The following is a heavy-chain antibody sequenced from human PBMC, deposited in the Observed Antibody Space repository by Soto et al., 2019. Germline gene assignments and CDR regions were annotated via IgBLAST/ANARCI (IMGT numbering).Heavy chain of an antibody. Sequence: SETLSLTCTVSGGSVRSGSYYWSWIRQPPGKGLEWIGYIYYSGSTNYNPSLKSRVTISVDTSKNQFSLKLSSVTAADTAVYYCSRGGPSPWFAPWAQGTLVP. J-gene: IGHJ5*02. CDR3: SRGGPSPWFAP. CDR2: IYYSGST. D-gene: IGHD1-26*01. V-gene: IGHV4-61*01. CDR1: GGSVRSGSYY.